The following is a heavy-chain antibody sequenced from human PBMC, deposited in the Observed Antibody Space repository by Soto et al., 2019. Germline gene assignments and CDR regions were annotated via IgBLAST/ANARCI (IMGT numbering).Heavy chain of an antibody. Sequence: SVKVSCKASGFTFTSSAVQWVRQARGQRLEWIGWIVVGSGNTNYAQKFQERVTITRDMSTSTAYVELSSLRSEDTAVYYCAAGPRGSGSYLGDWGQGTLVTVSS. CDR1: GFTFTSSA. CDR3: AAGPRGSGSYLGD. CDR2: IVVGSGNT. V-gene: IGHV1-58*01. J-gene: IGHJ4*02. D-gene: IGHD1-26*01.